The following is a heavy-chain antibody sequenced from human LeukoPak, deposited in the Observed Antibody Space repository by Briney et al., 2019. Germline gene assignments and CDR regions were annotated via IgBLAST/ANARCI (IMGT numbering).Heavy chain of an antibody. CDR3: ARVAAADTAKMNFDH. J-gene: IGHJ4*02. Sequence: PGGSLRLSCAASGFTFSDYYMSWIRQAPGKGLEWVSSISSSSIYIYYADSVKGRFTISRDNAKKSLYLQMNSLRAEDTAVYYCARVAAADTAKMNFDHWGQGTLVTVSS. CDR2: ISSSSIYI. V-gene: IGHV3-11*05. D-gene: IGHD5-18*01. CDR1: GFTFSDYY.